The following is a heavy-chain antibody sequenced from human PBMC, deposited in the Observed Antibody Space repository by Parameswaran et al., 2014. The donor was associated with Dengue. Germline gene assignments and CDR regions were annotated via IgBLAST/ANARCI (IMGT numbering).Heavy chain of an antibody. CDR3: ARDLPPPRKISAPIDPSYHYYAMDV. CDR2: ISGNSIYA. J-gene: IGHJ6*02. CDR1: GFTFSDYY. Sequence: GESLKISCATSGFTFSDYYMSWIRQAPGKGLEWVSFISGNSIYANYADSVKGRFTISRDNAKNSLYLQMNSLRAEDTAMYYCARDLPPPRKISAPIDPSYHYYAMDVWGQGTTVTVSS. D-gene: IGHD2-2*01. V-gene: IGHV3-11*05.